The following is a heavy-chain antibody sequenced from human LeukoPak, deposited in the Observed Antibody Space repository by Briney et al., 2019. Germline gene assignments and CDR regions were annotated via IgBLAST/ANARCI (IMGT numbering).Heavy chain of an antibody. CDR1: GFTSSSYA. Sequence: GASLRLSCAASGFTSSSYAMSWVRQAPGKGLEWVSAISGSGGSTYYADSVKGRFTISRDNSKNTLYLQMNSLRAEDTAVYYCAKDGPQVSAMDVWGQGTTVTVSS. D-gene: IGHD3-16*02. CDR3: AKDGPQVSAMDV. CDR2: ISGSGGST. V-gene: IGHV3-23*01. J-gene: IGHJ6*02.